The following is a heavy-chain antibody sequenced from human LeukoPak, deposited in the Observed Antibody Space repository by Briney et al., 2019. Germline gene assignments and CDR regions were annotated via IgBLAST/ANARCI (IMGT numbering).Heavy chain of an antibody. Sequence: PSETLSLTCTVSGGSISSYYWSWIRQPAGKGLEWIGRIYTSGSTNYNPSLKSRVTMSVDTSKNQFSLKLSSVTAADTAVSYCARDPGDYYDSSGLSTDAFDIWGQGTMVTVSS. CDR2: IYTSGST. D-gene: IGHD3-22*01. V-gene: IGHV4-4*07. CDR1: GGSISSYY. CDR3: ARDPGDYYDSSGLSTDAFDI. J-gene: IGHJ3*02.